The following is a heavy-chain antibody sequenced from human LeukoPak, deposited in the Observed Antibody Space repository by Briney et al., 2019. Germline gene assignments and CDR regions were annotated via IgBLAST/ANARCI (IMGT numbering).Heavy chain of an antibody. J-gene: IGHJ4*02. CDR3: ARDRLGDYDHSGYYDK. V-gene: IGHV3-11*01. CDR1: GFTFSDYY. CDR2: ICDSGRTI. Sequence: GGSLRLSCAASGFTFSDYYMSWIPQAPGKGLEWISYICDSGRTIYYADSVKGRFTISRDNAKNSVYLQMNNLGAEDTAVYYCARDRLGDYDHSGYYDKWGQGTLVAVSS. D-gene: IGHD3-22*01.